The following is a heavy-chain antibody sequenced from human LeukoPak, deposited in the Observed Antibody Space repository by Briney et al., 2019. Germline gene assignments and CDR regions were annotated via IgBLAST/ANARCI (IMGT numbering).Heavy chain of an antibody. V-gene: IGHV4-39*01. CDR2: IYYSGST. CDR1: GGSISSSSYY. Sequence: SETLSLTCTVSGGSISSSSYYWGWIRQPPGKGLEWIGSIYYSGSTYYNPSLKSRVTISVDTSKNQFSLKLSSVTAAVTAVYYCARLKNWFDPWGQGTLVTVSS. J-gene: IGHJ5*02. CDR3: ARLKNWFDP.